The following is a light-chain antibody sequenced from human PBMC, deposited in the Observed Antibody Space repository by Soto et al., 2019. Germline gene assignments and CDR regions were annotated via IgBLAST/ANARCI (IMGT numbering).Light chain of an antibody. J-gene: IGKJ1*01. Sequence: DIQMTQSPSTLSASVGDRVTITCRASQSISYWLAWYQQKPGKAPNLLIYKASSLESGVPSRFSASGSGTEFTLTISSLQPDDFATYYGQQYNNYWTFGQGTKVEIK. V-gene: IGKV1-5*03. CDR3: QQYNNYWT. CDR2: KAS. CDR1: QSISYW.